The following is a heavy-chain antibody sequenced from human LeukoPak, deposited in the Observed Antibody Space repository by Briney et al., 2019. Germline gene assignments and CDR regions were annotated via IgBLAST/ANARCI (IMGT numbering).Heavy chain of an antibody. CDR3: ARAVSGRFDY. D-gene: IGHD6-19*01. CDR2: IYYSGST. Sequence: PSQTLSLTCTVSGGSMSRDDWYWSRMRPPPGKGLEWIGYIYYSGSTNYNPSLNSRVTISVDTSKNQFSLKLSSVTAADTAIYYCARAVSGRFDYWGQGTLVTVSS. V-gene: IGHV4-30-4*01. CDR1: GGSMSRDDWY. J-gene: IGHJ4*02.